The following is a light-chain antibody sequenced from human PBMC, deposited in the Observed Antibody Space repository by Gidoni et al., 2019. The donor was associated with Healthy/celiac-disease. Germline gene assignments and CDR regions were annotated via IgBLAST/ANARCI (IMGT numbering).Light chain of an antibody. V-gene: IGKV1-5*01. CDR2: DAS. Sequence: DIQMTQSPSTLSASVGDRVTITCRASQSSSSWLAWYQQKPGKAPKLLIYDASSVESGVPSRFSGSGSGTEFTLTISSLQPDDFATYYCQQYNSYSTFGQGTKLEIK. CDR1: QSSSSW. CDR3: QQYNSYST. J-gene: IGKJ2*01.